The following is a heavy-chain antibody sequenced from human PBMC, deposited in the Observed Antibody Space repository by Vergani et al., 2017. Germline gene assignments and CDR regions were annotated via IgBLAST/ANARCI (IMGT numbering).Heavy chain of an antibody. J-gene: IGHJ4*02. D-gene: IGHD5-18*01. V-gene: IGHV3-9*01. Sequence: EVQLVESGGGLVQPGGSLRLSCAASGFTFDDYAMHWVRQAPGKGLEWVSGISWNSGSIGYADSVKGRFTISRDNAKNSLYLQMNSLRAEDTALYYCARDPGYSYGPTFDYWGQGTLVTVSS. CDR3: ARDPGYSYGPTFDY. CDR1: GFTFDDYA. CDR2: ISWNSGSI.